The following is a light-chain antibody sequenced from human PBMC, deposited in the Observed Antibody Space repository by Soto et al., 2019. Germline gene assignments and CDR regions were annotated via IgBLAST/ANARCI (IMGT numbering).Light chain of an antibody. Sequence: IVLTQSPGTLSLSPGERATLSCRASQSVSSSYLAWYQQKPGQSPRLVIYGGSTRAIGIPARFSGSGSGTDFTLTIIRLEPEDFAIYYCQQYGSSQYTFGQGTKVEVK. J-gene: IGKJ2*01. CDR3: QQYGSSQYT. CDR1: QSVSSSY. V-gene: IGKV3-20*01. CDR2: GGS.